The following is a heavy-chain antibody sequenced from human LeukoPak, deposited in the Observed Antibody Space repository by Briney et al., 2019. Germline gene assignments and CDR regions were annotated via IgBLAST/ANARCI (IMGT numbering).Heavy chain of an antibody. CDR1: GYTFTGYY. CDR3: ARDRSGIAAAET. CDR2: INPNSGGT. J-gene: IGHJ5*02. V-gene: IGHV1-2*02. D-gene: IGHD6-13*01. Sequence: ASVKVSCKASGYTFTGYYMHWVRQAPGQGLEWMGWINPNSGGTNYAQKFQGRVTMTRDTSISTAYMELSRLRSDDTAVYYCARDRSGIAAAETWGPGTLVTVSS.